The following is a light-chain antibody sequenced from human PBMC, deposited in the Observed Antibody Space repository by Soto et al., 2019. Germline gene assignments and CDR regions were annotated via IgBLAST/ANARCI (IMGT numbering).Light chain of an antibody. V-gene: IGLV2-14*01. CDR2: EVS. CDR3: NSYTSTYTGV. CDR1: SSDVGGYKY. Sequence: QSALTQPASVSGSPGQSITISCAGTSSDVGGYKYVSWYQQHPGRAPKLLIYEVSNRPSGVSNRFSGSKSGNTASLTISGRQAEDEADYYCNSYTSTYTGVFGTGTKRTVL. J-gene: IGLJ1*01.